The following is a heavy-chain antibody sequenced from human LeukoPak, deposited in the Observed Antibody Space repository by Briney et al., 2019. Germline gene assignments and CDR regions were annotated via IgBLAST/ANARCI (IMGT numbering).Heavy chain of an antibody. Sequence: GRSLRLSCAASGFTFSSYGMHWVRQAPVKGLEWVAFIWYDGSNQDYADSVKGRFTISRDNSKNTLYLQMNSLRAKDTAVYYCARDFYGDFSKFDYGGQGALVTVSS. CDR1: GFTFSSYG. CDR3: ARDFYGDFSKFDY. V-gene: IGHV3-33*01. CDR2: IWYDGSNQ. J-gene: IGHJ4*02. D-gene: IGHD4-17*01.